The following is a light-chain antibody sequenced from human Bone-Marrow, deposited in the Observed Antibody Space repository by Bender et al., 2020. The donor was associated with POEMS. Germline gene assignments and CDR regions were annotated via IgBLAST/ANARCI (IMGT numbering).Light chain of an antibody. J-gene: IGLJ3*02. Sequence: HSALTQPASVSGSPGQSITISCTGTSSDIGSYNYVSWYQQHPGKAPKLMIYDVSDRPSGVSNRFSGSKSGNTASLTISGLQAEDEADYYCSSFTSRSTLVFGGGTKLTVL. CDR2: DVS. CDR3: SSFTSRSTLV. V-gene: IGLV2-14*03. CDR1: SSDIGSYNY.